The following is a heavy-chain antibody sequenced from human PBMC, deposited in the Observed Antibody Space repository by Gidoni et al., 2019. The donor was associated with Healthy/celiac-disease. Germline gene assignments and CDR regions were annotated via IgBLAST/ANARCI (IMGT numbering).Heavy chain of an antibody. CDR3: ARGLLFITMIVVVIRLI. CDR2: IGTAGDP. J-gene: IGHJ4*02. V-gene: IGHV3-13*05. Sequence: EVQLVESGGGLVQPGGSLRLSCAASGFTFSSYDMHWVRQATGKGLEWVSAIGTAGDPYYPGSVKGRFTISRENAKNSLYLQMNSLRAGDTAVYYCARGLLFITMIVVVIRLIWGQGTLVTVSS. CDR1: GFTFSSYD. D-gene: IGHD3-22*01.